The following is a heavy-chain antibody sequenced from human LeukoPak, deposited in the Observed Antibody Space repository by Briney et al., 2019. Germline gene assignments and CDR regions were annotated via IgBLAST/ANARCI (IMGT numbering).Heavy chain of an antibody. J-gene: IGHJ4*02. Sequence: ASVKVSCKASGYTFTGYYIHWVRQAPGQGLEWMGWISAYNGNTNYAQKLQGRVTMTTDTSTSTAYMELRSLRSDDTAVYYCARMDGIGYNFDYWGQGTLVTVSS. D-gene: IGHD5-24*01. V-gene: IGHV1-18*04. CDR2: ISAYNGNT. CDR1: GYTFTGYY. CDR3: ARMDGIGYNFDY.